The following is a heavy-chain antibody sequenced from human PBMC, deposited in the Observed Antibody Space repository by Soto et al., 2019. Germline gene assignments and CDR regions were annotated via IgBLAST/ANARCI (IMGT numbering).Heavy chain of an antibody. J-gene: IGHJ4*02. Sequence: QVQLQQWGAGLLQPSETLSLTCAVYGGSFSGYYWSWIRQPPGKGLEWIGEINPTGSTSYTPSLKSRLTTSVYTSKNYLSLKVTSATAADSAMYYCARGRDGGAAIWGQGTLVTVSS. CDR2: INPTGST. CDR1: GGSFSGYY. CDR3: ARGRDGGAAI. D-gene: IGHD4-17*01. V-gene: IGHV4-34*01.